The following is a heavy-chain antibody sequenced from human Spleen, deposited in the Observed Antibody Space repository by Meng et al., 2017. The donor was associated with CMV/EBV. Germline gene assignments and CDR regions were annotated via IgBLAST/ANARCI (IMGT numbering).Heavy chain of an antibody. CDR2: ISSSGSST. J-gene: IGHJ3*02. Sequence: GGSLRLSCAASGFTFSSYAMSWVRQAPGKGLEWVSTISSSGSSTYYADSVKGRFTISRDNSKNTMYLQMNSLRAEDTAVFYCARSPGPPGPLDIWGQGTMVTVSS. D-gene: IGHD2-2*01. CDR3: ARSPGPPGPLDI. CDR1: GFTFSSYA. V-gene: IGHV3-23*01.